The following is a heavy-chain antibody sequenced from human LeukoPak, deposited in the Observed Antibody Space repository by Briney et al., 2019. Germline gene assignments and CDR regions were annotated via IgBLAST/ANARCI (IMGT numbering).Heavy chain of an antibody. CDR3: AKGGYCSSTSCYRGLDY. J-gene: IGHJ4*02. V-gene: IGHV1-18*01. Sequence: ASVKVSCKASGYTFTSYGISWVRQAPGPGLEWMGWISADNGNTNYAQKLQGRVTNTTDTSTSTAYMELRSLRSDDTAVYYCAKGGYCSSTSCYRGLDYWGQGTLVTVSS. CDR1: GYTFTSYG. D-gene: IGHD2-2*02. CDR2: ISADNGNT.